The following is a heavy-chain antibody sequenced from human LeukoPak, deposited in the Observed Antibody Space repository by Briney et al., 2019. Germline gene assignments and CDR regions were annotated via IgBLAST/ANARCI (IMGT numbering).Heavy chain of an antibody. CDR1: GFTFSSYG. CDR2: IWYDGSNK. Sequence: GGSLRLSCAASGFTFSSYGMHWVRQAPGKGLEWVTLIWYDGSNKYYADSVKGRFTISRDNAKNTLYLQMNSLRAEDTAVYYCARVPDYYYGMDVWGQGTTVTVSS. V-gene: IGHV3-33*01. CDR3: ARVPDYYYGMDV. J-gene: IGHJ6*02.